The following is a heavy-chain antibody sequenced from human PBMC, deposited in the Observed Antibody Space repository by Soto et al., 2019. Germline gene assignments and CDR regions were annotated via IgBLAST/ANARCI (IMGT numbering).Heavy chain of an antibody. CDR3: ARLPGYGLYYFDY. V-gene: IGHV4-39*01. CDR2: IHYSGST. Sequence: QLQLQESGPGLVKPSETLSLTCTVSGGSISSSSYYWGWIRQPPGKELEWIGSIHYSGSTYYNPSLKSRVTISGDTSENQFSLKLSSVTAADTAVYYCARLPGYGLYYFDYWGQGTLVTVSS. CDR1: GGSISSSSYY. D-gene: IGHD5-18*01. J-gene: IGHJ4*02.